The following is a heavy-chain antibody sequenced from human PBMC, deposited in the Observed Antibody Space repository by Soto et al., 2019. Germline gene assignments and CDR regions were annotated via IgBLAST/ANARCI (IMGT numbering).Heavy chain of an antibody. J-gene: IGHJ4*02. CDR3: ARDIAAEGYDY. V-gene: IGHV3-11*06. CDR2: ISSSSSYT. Sequence: GSLRLSCAASGFTFSDYYMSWIRQAPGKGLEWVSYISSSSSYTNYADSVKGRFTISRDNAKNSLYLQMNSLRAEDTAVYYCARDIAAEGYDYWGQGTLVTVSS. D-gene: IGHD6-13*01. CDR1: GFTFSDYY.